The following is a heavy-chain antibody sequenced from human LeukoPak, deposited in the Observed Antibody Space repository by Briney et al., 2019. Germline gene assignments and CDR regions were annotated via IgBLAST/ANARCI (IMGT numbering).Heavy chain of an antibody. CDR3: AGGRRWLAFDS. CDR1: GGSVSSASYYY. J-gene: IGHJ4*02. V-gene: IGHV4-61*01. CDR2: VYYSRST. D-gene: IGHD5-18*01. Sequence: SETLSLTCTVSGGSVSSASYYYWSWIRQPPGKELEWIAYVYYSRSTNYNPSLKSRVSISVDTTTNQFSLNLSSVTAADTAMYYCAGGRRWLAFDSWGQGTLVTVSS.